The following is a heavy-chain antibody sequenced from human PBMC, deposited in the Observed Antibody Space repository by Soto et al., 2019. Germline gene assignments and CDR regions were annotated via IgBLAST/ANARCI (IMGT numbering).Heavy chain of an antibody. D-gene: IGHD1-26*01. V-gene: IGHV4-31*03. J-gene: IGHJ4*02. CDR2: IYYSGSS. CDR3: ARVEGSSYYFRHDC. CDR1: AGAITGGSYH. Sequence: TLSHTGTVAAGAITGGSYHTRWISQHPGKGLEWIGNIYYSGSSYYNPSLKSRATISIDTSKDQFSLRLGSVTAADTAVYYCARVEGSSYYFRHDCWGRGTLVTVSS.